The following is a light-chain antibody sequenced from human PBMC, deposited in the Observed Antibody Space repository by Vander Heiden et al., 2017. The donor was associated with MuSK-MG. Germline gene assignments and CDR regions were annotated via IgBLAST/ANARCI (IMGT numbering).Light chain of an antibody. CDR2: GAA. V-gene: IGKV3-15*01. CDR3: QQHNDWPPFT. CDR1: QRVSSN. Sequence: IVITQSPATLSVSLRQSATLSCTVSQRVSSNLAWYQQKTGQTARILIYGAATRATGSPARISSSGSGTKVTLTTSSRQSEEFTVYYCQQHNDWPPFTFGGGTKVEIK. J-gene: IGKJ4*01.